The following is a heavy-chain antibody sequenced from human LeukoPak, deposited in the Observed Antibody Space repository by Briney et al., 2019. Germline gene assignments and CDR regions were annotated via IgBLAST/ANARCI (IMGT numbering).Heavy chain of an antibody. Sequence: GESLKISCKGSGYSFTSYWIGWVRQMPGKGLEWMGIIYPGDSDTRYSPSFQGQVTISADKSISTAYLQWSSLKASDTAMYYCARVAYCGGDCYPEVYFDYWGQGTLVTVSS. V-gene: IGHV5-51*01. CDR1: GYSFTSYW. D-gene: IGHD2-21*01. CDR3: ARVAYCGGDCYPEVYFDY. CDR2: IYPGDSDT. J-gene: IGHJ4*02.